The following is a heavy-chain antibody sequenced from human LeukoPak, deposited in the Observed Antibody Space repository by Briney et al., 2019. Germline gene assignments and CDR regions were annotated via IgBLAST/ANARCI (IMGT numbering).Heavy chain of an antibody. V-gene: IGHV3-23*01. Sequence: PGGSLRLSCAASGFTVSTNAMSWVRQAPGKGLEWVSAVSGTGRGAITSYADSVKGRFTISRDNSKNTLHLQMNSLRADDTAVYFCAKFRNDFWTGYPSDAFDTWGQGTMVTVSS. CDR3: AKFRNDFWTGYPSDAFDT. D-gene: IGHD3/OR15-3a*01. CDR2: VSGTGRGAIT. J-gene: IGHJ3*02. CDR1: GFTVSTNA.